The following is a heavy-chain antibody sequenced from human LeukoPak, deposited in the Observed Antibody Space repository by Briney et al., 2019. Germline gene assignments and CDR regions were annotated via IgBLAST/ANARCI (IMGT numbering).Heavy chain of an antibody. CDR2: ISSSSSYI. CDR3: ARDLYLYLYYDSSGYYWLDY. V-gene: IGHV3-21*01. CDR1: GFTFSSYS. Sequence: GGSLRLSCAASGFTFSSYSMNWVRQAPGKGLEWVSSISSSSSYIYYADSVKGRFTISRDNAKNSLYLQMNSLRAEDTAVYYCARDLYLYLYYDSSGYYWLDYWGQGTLVTVSS. D-gene: IGHD3-22*01. J-gene: IGHJ4*02.